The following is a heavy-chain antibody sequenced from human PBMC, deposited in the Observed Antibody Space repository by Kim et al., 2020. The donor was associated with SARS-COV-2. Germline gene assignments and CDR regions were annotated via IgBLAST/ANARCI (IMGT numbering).Heavy chain of an antibody. V-gene: IGHV3-9*01. Sequence: GGSLRLSCTTSGFTFGKYAMHWVRQTPGKGLEWVSGITASGVAYADAVRGRFTISRDIAKNSLFLQMNSLTPEDTAFYYCARERGSSFGSIEYWGQGTLV. D-gene: IGHD3-3*01. CDR1: GFTFGKYA. CDR3: ARERGSSFGSIEY. J-gene: IGHJ4*02. CDR2: ITASGV.